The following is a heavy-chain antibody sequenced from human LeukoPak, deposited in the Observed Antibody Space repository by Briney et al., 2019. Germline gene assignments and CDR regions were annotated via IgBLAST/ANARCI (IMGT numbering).Heavy chain of an antibody. CDR3: TTVTYGDYVVYFDY. V-gene: IGHV3-15*01. J-gene: IGHJ4*02. CDR2: IKSKTDGGTT. D-gene: IGHD4-17*01. CDR1: GFTFSNAW. Sequence: GGSLRLSCAASGFTFSNAWMSWVRQAPGKGLEWVGRIKSKTDGGTTDYAAPVKGRFTISRDDSKNTLYLQMNSLKTEDTAVYYCTTVTYGDYVVYFDYWGQGTLVTVSS.